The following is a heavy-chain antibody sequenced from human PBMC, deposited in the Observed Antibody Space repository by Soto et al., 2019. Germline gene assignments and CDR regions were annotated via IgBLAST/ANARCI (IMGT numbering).Heavy chain of an antibody. CDR3: GRQTPAISISDH. CDR2: IDPSGST. V-gene: IGHV4-39*02. Sequence: QLQLQESGPGLVKPSETLSLTCTVSGGSISSSSYYWGWIRQPQGKGMAWIGRIDPSGSTYTPPSLKFRITISVATSKNHFSLKPSSVTAADTAVYYCGRQTPAISISDHWGQGTLVT. D-gene: IGHD3-3*01. CDR1: GGSISSSSYY. J-gene: IGHJ4*02.